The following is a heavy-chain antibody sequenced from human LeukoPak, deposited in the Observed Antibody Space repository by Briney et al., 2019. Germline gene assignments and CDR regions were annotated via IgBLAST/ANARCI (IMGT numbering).Heavy chain of an antibody. CDR3: ARGKESHGHYFHY. J-gene: IGHJ4*02. Sequence: SVKVSCKASGGTFNNYAINWVRQAPGQGLEWMGGIFPLFETTDYAQRFRGRVTITADESTSTAYMELNSLRTEDTAVYYCARGKESHGHYFHYWGQGTLVTVSS. CDR1: GGTFNNYA. V-gene: IGHV1-69*13. CDR2: IFPLFETT.